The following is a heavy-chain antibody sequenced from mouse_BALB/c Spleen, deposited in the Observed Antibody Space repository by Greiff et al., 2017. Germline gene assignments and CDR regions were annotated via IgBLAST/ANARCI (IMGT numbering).Heavy chain of an antibody. CDR1: GYTFTSYW. CDR2: INPSNGRT. Sequence: QVHVKQPGAELVKPGASVKLSCKASGYTFTSYWMHWVKQRPGQGLEWIGEINPSNGRTNYNEKFKSKATLTVDKSSSTAYMQLSSLTSEDSAVYYCARRGGYDAWFAYWGQGTLVTVSA. J-gene: IGHJ3*01. V-gene: IGHV1S81*02. CDR3: ARRGGYDAWFAY. D-gene: IGHD2-2*01.